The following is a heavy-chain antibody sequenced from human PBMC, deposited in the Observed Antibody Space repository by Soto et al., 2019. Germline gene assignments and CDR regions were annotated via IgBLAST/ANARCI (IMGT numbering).Heavy chain of an antibody. D-gene: IGHD2-2*01. J-gene: IGHJ6*02. CDR2: ISYDGSNK. CDR3: AKATCSSTSCYARKHYYYYGMDV. CDR1: GFTFSSYG. Sequence: PGGSLRLSCAASGFTFSSYGMHWVRQAPGKGLEWVAVISYDGSNKYYADSVKGRFTISRDNSKNTLYLQMNSLKAEDKAVYYYAKATCSSTSCYARKHYYYYGMDVWGQGTTVTVSS. V-gene: IGHV3-30*18.